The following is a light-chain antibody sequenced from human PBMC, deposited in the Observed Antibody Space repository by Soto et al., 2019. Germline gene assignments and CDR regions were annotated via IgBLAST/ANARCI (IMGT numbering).Light chain of an antibody. CDR3: QQNGESPTWT. J-gene: IGKJ1*01. CDR2: GAS. V-gene: IGKV3-20*01. Sequence: EIVLTQSPGTLSLPPGERATLSCRASQSLTSSNLAWYQQRPGRAPRLLIYGASRRATGIPDRFSGSGSGTDFPLSISRLEPEDFAVYYCQQNGESPTWTFGQGTKVEIK. CDR1: QSLTSSN.